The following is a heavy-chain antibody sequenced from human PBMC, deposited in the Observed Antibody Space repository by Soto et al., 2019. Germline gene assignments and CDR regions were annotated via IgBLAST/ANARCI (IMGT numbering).Heavy chain of an antibody. CDR3: ARAKEVEWFEGTAFDY. V-gene: IGHV4-30-4*01. Sequence: QVQLLESGPGLVEPSQTLSLTCTVSGGSISSGDYYWSWIRQPPGRGLEWIGYIYYNGNKYYHPSLKSRVMISVDTSKKQFALKLSSVTAADTAVYYCARAKEVEWFEGTAFDYWGQGTLVTVSS. D-gene: IGHD3-10*01. CDR2: IYYNGNK. CDR1: GGSISSGDYY. J-gene: IGHJ4*02.